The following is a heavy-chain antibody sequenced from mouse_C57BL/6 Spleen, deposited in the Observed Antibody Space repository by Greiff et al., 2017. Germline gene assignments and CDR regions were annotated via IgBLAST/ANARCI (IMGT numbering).Heavy chain of an antibody. CDR2: ISDGGSYT. CDR1: GFTFSSYA. V-gene: IGHV5-4*01. Sequence: EVQGVESGGGLVKPGGSLKLSCAASGFTFSSYAMSWVRQTPEKRLEWVATISDGGSYTYYPDNVKGRFTISRDNAKNNLYLQMSHLKSEDTAMYYCARDYDGYYGRFAYWGQGTLVTVSA. J-gene: IGHJ3*01. D-gene: IGHD2-3*01. CDR3: ARDYDGYYGRFAY.